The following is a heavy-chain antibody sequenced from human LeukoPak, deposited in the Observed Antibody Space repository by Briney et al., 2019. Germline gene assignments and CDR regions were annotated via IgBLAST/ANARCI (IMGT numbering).Heavy chain of an antibody. Sequence: GWSLRLSCAASGFTFSSYGMHWVRQAPGKGLEWVAVISYDGSNKYYADSVKGRFTISRDNSKNTLYLQMNSLRAEDTAVYYCAKVGNGSGSYYADYWGQGTLVTVSS. D-gene: IGHD3-10*01. CDR3: AKVGNGSGSYYADY. CDR1: GFTFSSYG. CDR2: ISYDGSNK. V-gene: IGHV3-30*18. J-gene: IGHJ4*02.